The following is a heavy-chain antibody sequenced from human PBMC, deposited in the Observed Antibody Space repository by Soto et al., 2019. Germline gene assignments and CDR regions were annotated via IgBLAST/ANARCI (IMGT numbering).Heavy chain of an antibody. Sequence: SETLSLTCAVYGGSFSGYYWTWIRQPPGTGLEWIGEINHSGSTNYNPSLKSRVTISVDTSKNQFSLKLTSVTAADTAVYYCVKKEVARRGIPYYYDYWGQGALVTVSS. CDR1: GGSFSGYY. CDR3: VKKEVARRGIPYYYDY. D-gene: IGHD2-21*01. J-gene: IGHJ4*02. V-gene: IGHV4-34*01. CDR2: INHSGST.